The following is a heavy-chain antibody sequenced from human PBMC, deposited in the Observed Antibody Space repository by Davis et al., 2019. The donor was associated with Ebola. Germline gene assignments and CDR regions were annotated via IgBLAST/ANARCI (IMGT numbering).Heavy chain of an antibody. V-gene: IGHV3-21*01. CDR1: GFTFSRYS. CDR3: ARDQGHGFDDFWSGYHYGMDV. J-gene: IGHJ6*02. CDR2: ISSSSSYI. D-gene: IGHD3-3*01. Sequence: GESLKISCAASGFTFSRYSMNWVRQAPGKGLEWVSSISSSSSYIYYADSVKGRFTISRDNAKNSLYLQMNSLRAEDTAVYYCARDQGHGFDDFWSGYHYGMDVWGQGTTVTVSS.